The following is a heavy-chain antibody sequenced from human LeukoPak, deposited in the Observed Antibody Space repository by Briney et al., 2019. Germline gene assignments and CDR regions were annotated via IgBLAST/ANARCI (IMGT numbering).Heavy chain of an antibody. J-gene: IGHJ4*02. Sequence: SETLSLTCTVSGYSISSGYYWGWIRQSPGKGLEWIEIISHSGSTYDNPSLKSRVTISLDTSKNQISLRLRSVTAADTAVYYCARGGPAMAHDYWGQGTLVTVSS. CDR2: ISHSGST. V-gene: IGHV4-38-2*02. D-gene: IGHD5-18*01. CDR1: GYSISSGYY. CDR3: ARGGPAMAHDY.